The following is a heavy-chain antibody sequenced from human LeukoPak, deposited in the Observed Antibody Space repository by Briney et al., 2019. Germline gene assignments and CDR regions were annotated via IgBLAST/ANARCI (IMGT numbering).Heavy chain of an antibody. CDR3: ANTIAAAGSPLDY. J-gene: IGHJ4*02. Sequence: ASVKVSCKASGYTCTSYGISSVRQAPGQGLEWMGWISAYNGNTNYAQKLQGRVTMTTDTSTSTAYMELRSLRSDDTAVYYCANTIAAAGSPLDYWGQGTLVTVSS. CDR1: GYTCTSYG. CDR2: ISAYNGNT. D-gene: IGHD6-13*01. V-gene: IGHV1-18*01.